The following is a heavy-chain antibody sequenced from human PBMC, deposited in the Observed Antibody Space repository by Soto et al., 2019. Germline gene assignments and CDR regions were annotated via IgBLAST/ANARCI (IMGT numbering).Heavy chain of an antibody. J-gene: IGHJ5*02. CDR3: ARHSDIVVVPAEGDWFDP. D-gene: IGHD2-2*01. CDR1: GYSFTSYW. CDR2: IDPSDSYT. Sequence: PGESLKISCKGSGYSFTSYWISWVRQMPGKGLEWMGRIDPSDSYTNYSPSFQGHVTISADKSISTAYLQWSSLKASGTAMYYCARHSDIVVVPAEGDWFDPWGQGTLVTVS. V-gene: IGHV5-10-1*01.